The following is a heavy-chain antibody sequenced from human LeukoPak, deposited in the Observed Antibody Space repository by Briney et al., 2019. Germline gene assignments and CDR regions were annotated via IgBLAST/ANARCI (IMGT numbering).Heavy chain of an antibody. CDR3: AKRQGESIWYLNFYYGLDV. D-gene: IGHD6-13*01. Sequence: TGGSLRLSCAASVFTFSGYAMSWVRQAPGKGLEWVSGISGNGGSPYYADSVKGRFTISRDNSKNALYLQMNSLRVEDTAVYYCAKRQGESIWYLNFYYGLDVWGQGNTVTVSS. CDR2: ISGNGGSP. J-gene: IGHJ6*02. V-gene: IGHV3-23*01. CDR1: VFTFSGYA.